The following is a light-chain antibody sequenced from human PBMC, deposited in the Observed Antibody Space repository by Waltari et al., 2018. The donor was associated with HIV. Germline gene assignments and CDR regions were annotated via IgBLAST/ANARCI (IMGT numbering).Light chain of an antibody. J-gene: IGKJ4*01. Sequence: EIVLTQSPATLSLSPGERATLSCRASQSVCSYLAWYQQKPGQAPRLLIYDASNRATGIPARFSGSGSGTDFTLTISSLEPEDFAVYYCQQRGTWPSTFGGGTTVEIK. V-gene: IGKV3-11*01. CDR2: DAS. CDR3: QQRGTWPST. CDR1: QSVCSY.